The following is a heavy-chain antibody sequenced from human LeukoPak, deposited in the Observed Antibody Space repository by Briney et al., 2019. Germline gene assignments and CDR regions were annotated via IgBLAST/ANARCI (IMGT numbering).Heavy chain of an antibody. CDR1: GFTFSSYS. V-gene: IGHV3-21*01. D-gene: IGHD6-13*01. CDR3: ARDRAAAGVPPRRRFDP. J-gene: IGHJ5*02. CDR2: ISSSSSYI. Sequence: GGSLRLSCAASGFTFSSYSMNWVRQAPGKGLGWVSSISSSSSYIYYADSVKGRFTISRDNAKNSLYLQMNSLRAEDTAVYYCARDRAAAGVPPRRRFDPWGQGTLVTVSS.